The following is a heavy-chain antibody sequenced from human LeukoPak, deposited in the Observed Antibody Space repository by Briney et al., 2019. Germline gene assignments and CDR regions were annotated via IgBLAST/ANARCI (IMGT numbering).Heavy chain of an antibody. D-gene: IGHD3-9*01. CDR3: AKSGYDILTGYFPAGDYYYYGMDV. CDR2: ISGSGGST. J-gene: IGHJ6*02. CDR1: GFTFSSYA. V-gene: IGHV3-23*01. Sequence: GGSLRLSCAASGFTFSSYAMSWVRQAPGKGLEWVSAISGSGGSTYYADSAKGRFTISRDNSKNTLYLQMNSLRAEDTAVYYCAKSGYDILTGYFPAGDYYYYGMDVWGQGTTVTVSS.